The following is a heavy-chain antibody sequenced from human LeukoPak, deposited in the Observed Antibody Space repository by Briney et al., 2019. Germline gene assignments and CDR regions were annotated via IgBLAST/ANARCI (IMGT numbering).Heavy chain of an antibody. CDR2: ISAYNGNT. J-gene: IGHJ4*02. CDR3: ARDSAHEYSSSYYFDY. V-gene: IGHV1-18*01. Sequence: ASVKVSCKASGYTFTSYGISWVRQAPGQGLEWMGWISAYNGNTNYAQKLQGRVTMTTDTPTSTAYMELRSLRSDDTAVYYCARDSAHEYSSSYYFDYWSQGTLVTVSS. CDR1: GYTFTSYG. D-gene: IGHD6-6*01.